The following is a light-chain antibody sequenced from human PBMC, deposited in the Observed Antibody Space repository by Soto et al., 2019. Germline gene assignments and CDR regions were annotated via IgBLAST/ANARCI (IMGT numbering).Light chain of an antibody. Sequence: DIVMTQSPDSLAVSLGERAIINCKSSQSVLYSSNNKSYLAWYQQRPRQPPKLLFYWASTREFGVPDRFSGAVSGTDFTLTISGLQAEGVAVYYCQQYYSSRSFGQGTKLEIK. CDR3: QQYYSSRS. CDR1: QSVLYSSNNKSY. J-gene: IGKJ2*03. V-gene: IGKV4-1*01. CDR2: WAS.